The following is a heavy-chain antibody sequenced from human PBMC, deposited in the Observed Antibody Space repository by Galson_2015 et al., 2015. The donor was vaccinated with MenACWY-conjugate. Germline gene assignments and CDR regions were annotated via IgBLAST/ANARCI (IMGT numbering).Heavy chain of an antibody. CDR2: IYAGGST. V-gene: IGHV3-66*01. D-gene: IGHD3-16*01. CDR3: TRDSWGGGAN. Sequence: SLRLAGAASGFTVSTNHMSWFRQAPRKGLEWVSLIYAGGSTYYTESMKGRFSISRDNSKNTLSLQMNSLSAGEPAVYYCTRDSWGGGANWGQGTLVTVSS. CDR1: GFTVSTNH. J-gene: IGHJ4*02.